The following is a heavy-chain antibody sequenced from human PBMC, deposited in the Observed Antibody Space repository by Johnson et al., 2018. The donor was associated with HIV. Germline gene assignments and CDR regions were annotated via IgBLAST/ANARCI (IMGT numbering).Heavy chain of an antibody. J-gene: IGHJ3*02. CDR2: FERNSRT. D-gene: IGHD3-10*01. CDR3: ASSSLAWGVDAFDI. Sequence: EVQLVESGGGLIQPGGSLRLSCAASGFTVSTNYMGWVRLAPGKGLEWVSYFERNSRTDYADSVKGRFTVSRDSSKNTLYLQMNSLRVEDTAVYYCASSSLAWGVDAFDIWGQGTKVTVSS. CDR1: GFTVSTNY. V-gene: IGHV3-53*01.